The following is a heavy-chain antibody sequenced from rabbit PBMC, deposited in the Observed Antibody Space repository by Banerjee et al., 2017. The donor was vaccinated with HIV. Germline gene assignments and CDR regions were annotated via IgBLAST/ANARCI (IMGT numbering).Heavy chain of an antibody. J-gene: IGHJ4*01. V-gene: IGHV1S43*01. CDR1: GIDFSSYYY. Sequence: QSLEESGGDLVKPGASLTLTCTASGIDFSSYYYMCWVRQAPGKGLEWIGCIDTGTGSTDYASWVNGRVTISRSTSLNTVDLKVTSLTAADTATYFCARGTNISYPNLWGQGTLVTVS. D-gene: IGHD6-1*01. CDR2: IDTGTGST. CDR3: ARGTNISYPNL.